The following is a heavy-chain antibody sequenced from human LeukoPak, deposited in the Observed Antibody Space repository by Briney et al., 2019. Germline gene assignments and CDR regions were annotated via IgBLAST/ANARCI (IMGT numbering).Heavy chain of an antibody. Sequence: GGSLRLSCAASGFTFSSYAMSWVRQAPGKGLEWVSAISGSGGSTYYADSVKGRFTISRDNSKNTLYLQMNSLRAEDTAVYYCAKNAGGRFLEWLLPFDYWGQGTLVTVSS. CDR2: ISGSGGST. V-gene: IGHV3-23*01. J-gene: IGHJ4*02. CDR1: GFTFSSYA. D-gene: IGHD3-3*01. CDR3: AKNAGGRFLEWLLPFDY.